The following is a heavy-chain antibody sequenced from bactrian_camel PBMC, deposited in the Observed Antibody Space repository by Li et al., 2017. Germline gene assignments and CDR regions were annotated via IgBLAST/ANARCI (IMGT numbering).Heavy chain of an antibody. J-gene: IGHJ4*01. D-gene: IGHD1*01. CDR3: AVFECGTWDPVGH. CDR2: ITTGAGTT. V-gene: IGHV3S25*01. CDR1: GDTSLRYC. Sequence: LRLSCVASGDTSLRYCMAWFREAPGKEREGVATITTGAGTTVYADSVKGRFTISQGSQKSAETTVYLQMNSLLPDDTAMYYCAVFECGTWDPVGHWGQGTQVTVS.